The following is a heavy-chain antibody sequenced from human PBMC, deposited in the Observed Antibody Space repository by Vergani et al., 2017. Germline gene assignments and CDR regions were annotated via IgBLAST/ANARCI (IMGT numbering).Heavy chain of an antibody. CDR2: IWYDGSNK. Sequence: QVLLVESGGGVVQPGRSLRLSCAVSGFTFSSYGMHWVRQAPGKGLEWVAVIWYDGSNKYYADSVKGRFTISRDNSKNTLYLQMNSLRAEDTAVYYCARDRSDIATRPDGFDYWGQGTLVTVSS. V-gene: IGHV3-33*01. J-gene: IGHJ4*02. CDR1: GFTFSSYG. CDR3: ARDRSDIATRPDGFDY. D-gene: IGHD6-6*01.